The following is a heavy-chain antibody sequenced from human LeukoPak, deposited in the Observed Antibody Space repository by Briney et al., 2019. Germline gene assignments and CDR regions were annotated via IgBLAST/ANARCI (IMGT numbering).Heavy chain of an antibody. Sequence: PGGSLRLPCAASGFSFSSYAMTWVRQAPGKGLEWVSSVSGTAATTYYADSVQGRFTISRDPSKNTLYLQMDNLAAEDTAVYYCAKVSQRRFGPADYWGQGTLVTVSS. CDR3: AKVSQRRFGPADY. CDR1: GFSFSSYA. CDR2: VSGTAATT. D-gene: IGHD2-2*01. J-gene: IGHJ4*02. V-gene: IGHV3-23*01.